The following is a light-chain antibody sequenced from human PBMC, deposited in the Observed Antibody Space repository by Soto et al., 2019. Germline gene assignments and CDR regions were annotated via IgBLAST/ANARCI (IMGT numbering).Light chain of an antibody. CDR2: SSS. V-gene: IGKV3-20*01. J-gene: IGKJ1*01. Sequence: EIVLTQSPGTLSLSPGERATLSCRASQSVSSSYLAWYQQKPGQAPRLLIYSSSSRAAGVSDRFSGSGSGTDFSLTTSRLEPEDFAMYYCQQYGRSPTWTFGQGTKVDIK. CDR3: QQYGRSPTWT. CDR1: QSVSSSY.